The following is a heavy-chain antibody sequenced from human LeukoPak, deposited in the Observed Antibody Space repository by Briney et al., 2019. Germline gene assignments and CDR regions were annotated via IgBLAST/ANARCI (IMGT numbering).Heavy chain of an antibody. D-gene: IGHD3-22*01. CDR1: GYTFTSYD. CDR2: MNPNSGNT. J-gene: IGHJ4*02. Sequence: ASVKVSCKASGYTFTSYDINWVRQATRQGLEWMGWMNPNSGNTGYAQKFQGRVTMTRNTSISTAYMELSSLRSEDTAVYYCARVADGTYYYDSSGYYFDYWGQGTLVTVSS. CDR3: ARVADGTYYYDSSGYYFDY. V-gene: IGHV1-8*01.